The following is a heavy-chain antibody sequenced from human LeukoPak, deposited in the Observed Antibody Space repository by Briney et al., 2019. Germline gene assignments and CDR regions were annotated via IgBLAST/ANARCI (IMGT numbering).Heavy chain of an antibody. V-gene: IGHV1-69-2*01. CDR3: ATYPIRITMIVADY. D-gene: IGHD3-22*01. Sequence: ASVKVSCKVSGYTFTDYYIHWVQQAPGQGLEWMGLVDPEEGETIYAEKFQGRVTITADTSTDTAYMELSSLRSEDTAVYYCATYPIRITMIVADYWGQGTLVTVSS. CDR1: GYTFTDYY. CDR2: VDPEEGET. J-gene: IGHJ4*02.